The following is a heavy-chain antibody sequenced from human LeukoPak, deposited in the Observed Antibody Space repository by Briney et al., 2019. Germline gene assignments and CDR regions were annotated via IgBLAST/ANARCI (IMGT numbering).Heavy chain of an antibody. CDR2: IKSKTDGGTT. Sequence: GGSLRLSCAASGFTFSNAWMSWVRQAPGKGLEWVGRIKSKTDGGTTDYAAPVKGRFTISRDDSKNTLYMQMNSLKTEDTAVYYCTTDASYSSGWYQSYYFDYWGQGTLVTVSS. V-gene: IGHV3-15*01. CDR3: TTDASYSSGWYQSYYFDY. D-gene: IGHD6-19*01. J-gene: IGHJ4*02. CDR1: GFTFSNAW.